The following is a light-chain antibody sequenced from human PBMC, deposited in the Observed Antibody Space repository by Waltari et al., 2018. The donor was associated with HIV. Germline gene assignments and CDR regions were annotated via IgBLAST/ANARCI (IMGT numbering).Light chain of an antibody. Sequence: QSVLTPPPSVSGAPGQRVTISCTGSSSNIGAGYDVHWYQHLPGTAPKLLIYGNSNRPSGVPDRFSGSKSGTSASLAITGLQAEDEADYYCQSYDSSLSGGDVVFGGGTK. J-gene: IGLJ2*01. V-gene: IGLV1-40*01. CDR3: QSYDSSLSGGDVV. CDR1: SSNIGAGYD. CDR2: GNS.